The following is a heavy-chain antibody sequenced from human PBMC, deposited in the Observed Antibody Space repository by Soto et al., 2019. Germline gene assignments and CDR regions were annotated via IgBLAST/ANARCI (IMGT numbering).Heavy chain of an antibody. CDR2: ISSSSSYT. CDR1: GFTFSDYY. V-gene: IGHV3-11*06. CDR3: ARKYYYDSSGSSYYFDY. D-gene: IGHD3-22*01. J-gene: IGHJ4*02. Sequence: GGSLRLSCAASGFTFSDYYMSWIRQAPGKGLEWVSYISSSSSYTNYADSVKGRFTISRDNAKNSLYLQMNSLRAEDTAVYYCARKYYYDSSGSSYYFDYWGQGTLVTVSS.